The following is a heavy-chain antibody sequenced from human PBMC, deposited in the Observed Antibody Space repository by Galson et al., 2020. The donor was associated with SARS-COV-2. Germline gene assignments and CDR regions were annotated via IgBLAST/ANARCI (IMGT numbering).Heavy chain of an antibody. D-gene: IGHD5-18*01. J-gene: IGHJ6*02. CDR2: ISTSSSYT. CDR1: GFPFSTYS. CDR3: ARDEGIRGYNYGRLYYGMDV. V-gene: IGHV3-21*01. Sequence: GSLRLSCAASGFPFSTYSMNWVRLAPGKGLEWVSSISTSSSYTYYVDSVKGRFSNSRDNPRNSLYLQMNSLRAEDTAVYYCARDEGIRGYNYGRLYYGMDVWGQGTTVTVSS.